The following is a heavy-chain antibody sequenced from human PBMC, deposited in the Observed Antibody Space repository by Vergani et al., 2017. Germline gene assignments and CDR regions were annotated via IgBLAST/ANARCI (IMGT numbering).Heavy chain of an antibody. CDR1: GFTFSSYA. Sequence: EVQLLESGGGLVQPGGSLRLSYGASGFTFSSYAMTWVRQAPGKGLEWVSAISGSGGNTFYTDSVKGRFTISRDNSKDTLYLQMNSLRVEDTAIYYCAKARDPNCKGGNCYSYYYGLDLWGQGTTVTVSS. CDR2: ISGSGGNT. D-gene: IGHD2-15*01. J-gene: IGHJ6*02. V-gene: IGHV3-23*01. CDR3: AKARDPNCKGGNCYSYYYGLDL.